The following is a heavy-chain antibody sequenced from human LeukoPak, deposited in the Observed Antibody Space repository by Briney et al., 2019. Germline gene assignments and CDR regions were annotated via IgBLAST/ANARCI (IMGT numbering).Heavy chain of an antibody. D-gene: IGHD3-22*01. CDR3: ARDLLYYYDSSALLTGGEVDY. Sequence: ASVKVSCKASGYTFTSYAMNWVRQAPGQGLEWMGWINTNTGNPTYAQGFTGRFVFSLDTSVSTAYLQISSLKAEDTAVYYCARDLLYYYDSSALLTGGEVDYWGQGTLVTVSS. CDR2: INTNTGNP. J-gene: IGHJ4*02. V-gene: IGHV7-4-1*02. CDR1: GYTFTSYA.